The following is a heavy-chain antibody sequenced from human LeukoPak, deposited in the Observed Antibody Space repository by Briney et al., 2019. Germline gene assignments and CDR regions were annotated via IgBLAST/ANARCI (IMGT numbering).Heavy chain of an antibody. CDR3: ARRVVPAAIGYFQH. CDR2: IYYSGST. Sequence: SETLSLTCTVSGGSISSSSYYWGWIRQPPGKGLEWIGSIYYSGSTYYNPSLKSRVTISVDTSKNQFSLKLSSVTAADTAVYYCARRVVPAAIGYFQHWGQGTLVTVSS. V-gene: IGHV4-39*07. CDR1: GGSISSSSYY. D-gene: IGHD2-2*01. J-gene: IGHJ1*01.